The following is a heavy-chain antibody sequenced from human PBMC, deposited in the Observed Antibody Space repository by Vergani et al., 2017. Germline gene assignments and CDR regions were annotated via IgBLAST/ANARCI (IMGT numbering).Heavy chain of an antibody. J-gene: IGHJ3*02. Sequence: EVQLLESGGDLVQPGGSLRLSCAASGFTFIMHAMSWVRQAPGKGLEWVSTLSASVRRTHYADSVKGRFTISRDNSKNTLFLHMNSLRPEDTAVYYCAKVGRSEVAGTFGAFGIWGQGTMGTVSS. CDR1: GFTFIMHA. V-gene: IGHV3-23*01. D-gene: IGHD6-19*01. CDR2: LSASVRRT. CDR3: AKVGRSEVAGTFGAFGI.